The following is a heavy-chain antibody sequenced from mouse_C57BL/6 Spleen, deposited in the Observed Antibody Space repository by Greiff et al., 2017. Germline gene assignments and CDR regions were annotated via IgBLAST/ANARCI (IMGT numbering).Heavy chain of an antibody. V-gene: IGHV1-72*01. CDR3: ARRTAQAIFDY. J-gene: IGHJ2*01. Sequence: QVQLKQPGAELVKPGASVKLSCKASGYTFTSYWMHWVKQRPGRGLEWIGRIDPNSGGTKYNEKFKSKATLTVDKPSSTAYMQLSSLTSEDSAVYYCARRTAQAIFDYWGQGTTLTVSS. CDR1: GYTFTSYW. D-gene: IGHD3-2*02. CDR2: IDPNSGGT.